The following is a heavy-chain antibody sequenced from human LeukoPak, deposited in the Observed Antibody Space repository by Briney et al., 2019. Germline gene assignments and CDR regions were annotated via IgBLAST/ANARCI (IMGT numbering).Heavy chain of an antibody. CDR1: GGSISSYY. D-gene: IGHD3-3*01. Sequence: SETLSLTCTVSGGSISSYYWSWIRQPPGKGLEWIGYIYYSGSTNYNPPLKSRVTMSVDTSKNQFSLNLTSVTAADTAVYYCVRDQGFLGYWGQGTLVTVSS. V-gene: IGHV4-59*12. CDR2: IYYSGST. CDR3: VRDQGFLGY. J-gene: IGHJ4*02.